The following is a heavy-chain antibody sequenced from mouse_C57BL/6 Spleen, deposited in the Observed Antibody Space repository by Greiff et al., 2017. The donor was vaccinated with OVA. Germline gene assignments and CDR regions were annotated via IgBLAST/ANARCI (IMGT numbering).Heavy chain of an antibody. J-gene: IGHJ3*01. V-gene: IGHV1-50*01. CDR1: GYTFTSYW. Sequence: QVQLQQPGAELVKPGASVKLSCKASGYTFTSYWMQWVKQRPGQGLEWIGEVDPSDSYTNYNQKFKGKATLTVETSSSTAYMQLSSLTSEDSAVYYCAREGLGRYWFAYWGQGTLVTVSA. CDR2: VDPSDSYT. CDR3: AREGLGRYWFAY. D-gene: IGHD4-1*01.